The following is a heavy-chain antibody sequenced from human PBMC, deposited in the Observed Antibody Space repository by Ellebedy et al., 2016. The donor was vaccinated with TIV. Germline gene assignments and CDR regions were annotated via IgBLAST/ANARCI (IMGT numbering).Heavy chain of an antibody. V-gene: IGHV1-8*01. CDR3: ARESFTVTMLDV. J-gene: IGHJ6*02. Sequence: ASVKVSCKASGYTFTSYDINWVRQATGQGLEWMGWMNPNSGNTGYAQKFQGRVTMTRNTSISTAYMELSSLRSEDTAVYYCARESFTVTMLDVWGQGTTVTVSS. CDR2: MNPNSGNT. D-gene: IGHD4-17*01. CDR1: GYTFTSYD.